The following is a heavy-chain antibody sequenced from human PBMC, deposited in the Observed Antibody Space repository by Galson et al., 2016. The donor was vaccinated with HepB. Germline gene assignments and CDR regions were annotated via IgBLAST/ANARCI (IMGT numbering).Heavy chain of an antibody. Sequence: SLRLSCAASGFTFSSYGMHWVRQAPGKGLEWVAVIWYDGNKKYYADSVKGRFTISRENYKNTLYLQMNSLRAEDTAVYYCARDRRGLYYYGMDVWGQGTTVTVS. CDR2: IWYDGNKK. J-gene: IGHJ6*02. CDR1: GFTFSSYG. D-gene: IGHD3-10*01. CDR3: ARDRRGLYYYGMDV. V-gene: IGHV3-33*01.